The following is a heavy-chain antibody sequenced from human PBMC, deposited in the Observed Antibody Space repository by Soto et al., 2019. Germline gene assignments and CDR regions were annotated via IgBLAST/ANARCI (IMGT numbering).Heavy chain of an antibody. CDR2: IYYSGST. Sequence: QVQLQESGPGLVKPSETLSLTGTVSGGSIRSYYWSWIRQPPGKGLEWIGYIYYSGSTNYNPSLKSRVTISGDTSKNQFSLKLSSVTAADTAVYYCARADSGYAYFDFWGQGTLVTVSS. CDR3: ARADSGYAYFDF. CDR1: GGSIRSYY. D-gene: IGHD5-12*01. V-gene: IGHV4-59*01. J-gene: IGHJ4*02.